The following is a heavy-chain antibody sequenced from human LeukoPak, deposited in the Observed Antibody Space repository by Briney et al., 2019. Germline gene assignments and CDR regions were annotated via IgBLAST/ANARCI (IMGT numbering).Heavy chain of an antibody. J-gene: IGHJ4*02. V-gene: IGHV3-30*15. CDR2: ISFDGSKS. Sequence: SGGSLRLSCAGFGFTFSNYAIHWVRQAPGKGLEWVAAISFDGSKSYYAESVKGRFSISRDNSRDTLYLQMSSLAVEDTAIYYCARSRIANDSSGYYFKFDYWGQGALVTASS. CDR3: ARSRIANDSSGYYFKFDY. D-gene: IGHD3-22*01. CDR1: GFTFSNYA.